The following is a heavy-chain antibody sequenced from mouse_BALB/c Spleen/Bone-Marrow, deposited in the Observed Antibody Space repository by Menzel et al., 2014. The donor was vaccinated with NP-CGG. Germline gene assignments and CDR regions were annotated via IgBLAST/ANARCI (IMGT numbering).Heavy chain of an antibody. CDR3: ARGLYYVAYGPGFAY. CDR1: GFTFSNCG. D-gene: IGHD2-13*01. J-gene: IGHJ3*01. V-gene: IGHV5-6-3*01. Sequence: VQLKESGGGLVQPGGSLKLSCAASGFTFSNCGMAWVRQTPDKRLDLVATINSNGGTTYYPDGVKGRFTISRDNAKNTLYLQMSSLKSEDTAMYFCARGLYYVAYGPGFAYWGQGTLVTVSA. CDR2: INSNGGTT.